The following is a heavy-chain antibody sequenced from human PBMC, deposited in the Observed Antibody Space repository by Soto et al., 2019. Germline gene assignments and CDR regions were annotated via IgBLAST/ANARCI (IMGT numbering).Heavy chain of an antibody. CDR1: GGSFDGYY. D-gene: IGHD3-3*01. Sequence: PSETLSLTCALYGGSFDGYYWSWIRQSPGKGLEWIGEIHHSGSTKYNPSLKSRVSLSVDTSTKQFSLKMTSMTAADRGVYYCARGGDSWSGYLFWGQGTPVTVYS. V-gene: IGHV4-34*01. CDR2: IHHSGST. CDR3: ARGGDSWSGYLF. J-gene: IGHJ4*02.